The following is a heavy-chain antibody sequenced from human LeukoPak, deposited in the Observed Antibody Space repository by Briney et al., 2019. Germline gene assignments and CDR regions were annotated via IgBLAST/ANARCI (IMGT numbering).Heavy chain of an antibody. CDR2: ITHSGST. D-gene: IGHD3-22*01. Sequence: PSETLSLTCAVYGGSFSDYYWTWIRQSPGKGLEWIGEITHSGSTNYNPSLKSRVTISVDTSKNQFSLKLSSVTAADTAVYYCARERRIYYDSSGYWAAMYYYYGMDVWGQGTTVTVSS. V-gene: IGHV4-34*01. CDR1: GGSFSDYY. J-gene: IGHJ6*02. CDR3: ARERRIYYDSSGYWAAMYYYYGMDV.